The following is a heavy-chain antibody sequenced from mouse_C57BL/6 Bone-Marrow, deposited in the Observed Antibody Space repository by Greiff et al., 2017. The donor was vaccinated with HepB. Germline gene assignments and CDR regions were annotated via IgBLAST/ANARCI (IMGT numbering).Heavy chain of an antibody. J-gene: IGHJ3*01. D-gene: IGHD2-2*01. CDR1: GYTFTNYW. CDR3: ARLKDYGYPWFAY. V-gene: IGHV1-63*01. CDR2: IYPGGGYT. Sequence: QVQLQQSGAELVRPGTSVKMSCKASGYTFTNYWIGWAKQRPGHGLEWIGDIYPGGGYTNYNEKFKGKATLTADKSSSTAYMQFSSLTSEDSAIYYCARLKDYGYPWFAYWGQGTLVTVSA.